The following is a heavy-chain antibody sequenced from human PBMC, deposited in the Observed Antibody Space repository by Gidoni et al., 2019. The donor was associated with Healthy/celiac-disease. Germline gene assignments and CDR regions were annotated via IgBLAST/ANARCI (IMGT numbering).Heavy chain of an antibody. Sequence: QQQLQESGPGLVKPSETLSLTCTVSGGSTSSSSYYWGWIRQPPGKGLEGIGIIYYRGSTYYNPSLKSRVTISVYTSKNQFFLKLSSVTAADTAVYYLARRSRLGAYFDYWGQGTLVTVAS. J-gene: IGHJ4*02. D-gene: IGHD3-10*01. CDR2: IYYRGST. V-gene: IGHV4-39*01. CDR3: ARRSRLGAYFDY. CDR1: GGSTSSSSYY.